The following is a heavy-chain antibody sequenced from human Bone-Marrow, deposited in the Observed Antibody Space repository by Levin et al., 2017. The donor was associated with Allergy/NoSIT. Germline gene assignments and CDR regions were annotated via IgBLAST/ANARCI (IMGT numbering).Heavy chain of an antibody. CDR1: GGSISSSNW. V-gene: IGHV4-4*02. Sequence: SETLSLTCAVSGGSISSSNWWSWVRQPPGKGLEWIGEIYHSGSTNYNPSLKSRVTISVDKSKNQFSLKLSSVTAADTAVYYCAREWGSATRELRLGFDPWGQGTLVTVSS. D-gene: IGHD3-3*01. CDR3: AREWGSATRELRLGFDP. J-gene: IGHJ5*02. CDR2: IYHSGST.